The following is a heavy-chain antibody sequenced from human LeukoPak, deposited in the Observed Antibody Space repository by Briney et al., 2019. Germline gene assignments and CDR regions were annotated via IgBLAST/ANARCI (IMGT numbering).Heavy chain of an antibody. D-gene: IGHD3-9*01. Sequence: GGSLRLSCAASGFTFSSYWMHWVRQAPGKGLVWVSRINSDASSTSYADSVKGRFTISRDNAKNTLYLQMNSLRAEDTAVYYCARAGYFALEDAFDIWGQGTMVTVSS. J-gene: IGHJ3*02. V-gene: IGHV3-74*01. CDR1: GFTFSSYW. CDR2: INSDASST. CDR3: ARAGYFALEDAFDI.